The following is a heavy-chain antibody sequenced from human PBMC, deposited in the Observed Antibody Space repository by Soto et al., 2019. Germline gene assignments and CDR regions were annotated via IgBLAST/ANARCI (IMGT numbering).Heavy chain of an antibody. CDR2: IIPIYGAA. D-gene: IGHD5-18*01. Sequence: SVKVSCKSSGDNFNTYTITWVRQAPGQGLEWMGGIIPIYGAASYAQKFQDRVSITADGSTNTVYMELSSLTSEDTALYYCADSVSAAGPAIDYWGQGTRVTVSS. CDR1: GDNFNTYT. J-gene: IGHJ4*02. V-gene: IGHV1-69*13. CDR3: ADSVSAAGPAIDY.